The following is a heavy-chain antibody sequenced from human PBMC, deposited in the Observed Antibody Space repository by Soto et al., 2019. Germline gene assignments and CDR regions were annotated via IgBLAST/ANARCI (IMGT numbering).Heavy chain of an antibody. CDR2: ISAYNGNT. CDR3: ASNLYSSSWYGFGY. CDR1: GYTFTSYG. Sequence: SVKVSCKASGYTFTSYGISWVRQAPGQGLEWMGWISAYNGNTNYAQKLQGRVTMTTDTSTSTAYMELRSLRSDDTAVYYCASNLYSSSWYGFGYWGQGTLVTVSS. J-gene: IGHJ4*02. V-gene: IGHV1-18*04. D-gene: IGHD6-13*01.